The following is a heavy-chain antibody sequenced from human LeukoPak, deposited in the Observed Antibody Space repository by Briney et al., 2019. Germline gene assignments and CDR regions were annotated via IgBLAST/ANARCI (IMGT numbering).Heavy chain of an antibody. V-gene: IGHV5-51*01. CDR1: GYNFPSYW. Sequence: GESLKTPRKGFGYNFPSYWIAWARPIPGKGLEWMGFFYPGESETRNSPPCQGQVPLSADKSISTAYLQWRSPETWDTAILFFARLPPADWGGYYYYIDVWGKGTTVTVSS. J-gene: IGHJ6*03. CDR2: FYPGESET. CDR3: ARLPPADWGGYYYYIDV. D-gene: IGHD3-16*01.